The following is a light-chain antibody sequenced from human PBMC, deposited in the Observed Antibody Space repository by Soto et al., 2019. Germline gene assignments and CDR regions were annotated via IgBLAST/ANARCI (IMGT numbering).Light chain of an antibody. J-gene: IGKJ2*01. Sequence: QITHSPSTLSASVGDRVTITCRASQSISSWLAWYQQKPGKAPKLLIYDASSLESGVPSRFSGSGSGTEFTLTISSLQPDDFATYYCQQYNSYSEYTFGQGTKVDIK. CDR2: DAS. CDR1: QSISSW. CDR3: QQYNSYSEYT. V-gene: IGKV1-5*01.